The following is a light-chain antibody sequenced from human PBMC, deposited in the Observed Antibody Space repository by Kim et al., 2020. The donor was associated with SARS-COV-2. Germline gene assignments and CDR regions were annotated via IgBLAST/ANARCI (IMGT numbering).Light chain of an antibody. J-gene: IGLJ1*01. Sequence: QSVLTQPASVSGSPGQSITISCTGTSSDLGGFIFVSWYQQHPGKAPKLIISDVSHRPSGFSNRFSGSKSGNTASLTISGLQAEDEADYYCSSYTRSTTYVFGTGTKVTVL. CDR2: DVS. CDR3: SSYTRSTTYV. V-gene: IGLV2-14*03. CDR1: SSDLGGFIF.